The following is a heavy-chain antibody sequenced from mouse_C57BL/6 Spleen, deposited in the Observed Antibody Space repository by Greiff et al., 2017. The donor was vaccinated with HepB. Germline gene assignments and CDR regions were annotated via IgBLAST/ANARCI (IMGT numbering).Heavy chain of an antibody. CDR3: ASPDSSGTGWFAY. CDR2: INPGNGDT. CDR1: GYTFTSYW. D-gene: IGHD3-2*02. Sequence: VQLQQPGTELVKPGASVKLSCKASGYTFTSYWMHWVKQRPGQGLEWIGNINPGNGDTNYNEKFKSKATLTVDTSSTTAYMQLSSLTSEDSAVYYCASPDSSGTGWFAYWGQGTLLTVSA. V-gene: IGHV1-53*01. J-gene: IGHJ3*01.